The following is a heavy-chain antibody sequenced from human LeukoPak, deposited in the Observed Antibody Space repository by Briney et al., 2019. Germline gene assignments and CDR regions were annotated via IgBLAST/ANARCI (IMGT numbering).Heavy chain of an antibody. CDR2: ISDSGGGI. CDR1: GFTFSNYA. D-gene: IGHD2-21*02. CDR3: AKDQRGYCGGDCYLVYY. Sequence: GGSLRLSCAASGFTFSNYAMSWVRQAPGKGLEWVSTISDSGGGIHYADSVKGRFTISRDDSKNTVYLQMNSLRAEDTDVYYCAKDQRGYCGGDCYLVYYWGQGTLVTVSS. V-gene: IGHV3-23*01. J-gene: IGHJ4*02.